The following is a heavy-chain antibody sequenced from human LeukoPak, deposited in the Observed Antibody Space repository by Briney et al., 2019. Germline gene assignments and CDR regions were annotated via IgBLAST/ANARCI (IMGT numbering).Heavy chain of an antibody. Sequence: GASVKVSCKASGYTFTGYYMHWVRQAPGRGLEWMGWINPNSGGTNYAQKFQGRVTMTRDTSISTAYMELSRLRSDDTAVYYCAKDFSLWLYYDSSGYYYPFDYWGQGTLVTVSS. V-gene: IGHV1-2*02. CDR1: GYTFTGYY. CDR2: INPNSGGT. D-gene: IGHD3-22*01. CDR3: AKDFSLWLYYDSSGYYYPFDY. J-gene: IGHJ4*02.